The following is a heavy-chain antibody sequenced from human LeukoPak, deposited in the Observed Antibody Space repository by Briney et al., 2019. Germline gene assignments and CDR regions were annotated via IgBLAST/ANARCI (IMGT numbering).Heavy chain of an antibody. CDR2: IYYSGST. V-gene: IGHV4-59*08. CDR3: ARTYYYDSSGYYSYFDY. J-gene: IGHJ4*02. D-gene: IGHD3-22*01. CDR1: GGSISSYY. Sequence: SETLSLTCTVAGGSISSYYWSWVRQPPGKGLERSGYIYYSGSTNYNPSLKGRVTISVDTSKNQCSLKLSSVTAADTAVYYCARTYYYDSSGYYSYFDYWGQGTLVTVSS.